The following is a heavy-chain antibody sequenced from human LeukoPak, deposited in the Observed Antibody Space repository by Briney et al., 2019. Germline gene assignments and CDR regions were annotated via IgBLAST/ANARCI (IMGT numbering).Heavy chain of an antibody. CDR1: GGSFSGYY. CDR3: ARWYRSTSVDY. V-gene: IGHV4-34*01. D-gene: IGHD2-2*01. J-gene: IGHJ4*02. Sequence: SETLSLTCAVYGGSFSGYYWSWIRQPPGKGLEWIGEINHSGSTNYNPSLKSRVTISVDTSKNQFSLKLSSVTAADTAVYYCARWYRSTSVDYWGQGTLVTVSS. CDR2: INHSGST.